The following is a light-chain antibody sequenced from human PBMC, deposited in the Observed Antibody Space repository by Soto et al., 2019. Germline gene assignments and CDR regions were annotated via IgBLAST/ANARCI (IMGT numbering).Light chain of an antibody. CDR2: AAS. V-gene: IGKV1-39*01. J-gene: IGKJ1*01. CDR1: QSIRSY. CDR3: QQSYSTPRT. Sequence: DLQMTQSPSSLSASVGDRVTITCRASQSIRSYLNWYQQKPGKAPKLLIYAASSLESGVPSRFSGSGSGTDFTLTISSLQPEDIATYSCQQSYSTPRTFGQGTKVEIK.